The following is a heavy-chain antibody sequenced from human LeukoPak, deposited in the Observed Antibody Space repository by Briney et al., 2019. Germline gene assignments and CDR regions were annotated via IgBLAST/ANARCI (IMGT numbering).Heavy chain of an antibody. J-gene: IGHJ5*02. CDR3: ARDIKQQLANWFDP. CDR1: GGSISSSSYY. CDR2: IYTSGST. V-gene: IGHV4-39*07. D-gene: IGHD6-13*01. Sequence: SETLSLTCTVSGGSISSSSYYWGWIRQPPGKGLEWIGSIYTSGSTNYNPSLKSRVTMSVDTSKNQFSLKLSFVTAADTAVYYCARDIKQQLANWFDPWGQGTLVTVSS.